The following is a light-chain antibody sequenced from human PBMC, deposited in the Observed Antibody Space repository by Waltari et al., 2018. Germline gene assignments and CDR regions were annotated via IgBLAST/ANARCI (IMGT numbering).Light chain of an antibody. CDR3: QSYDPSLSVV. V-gene: IGLV1-40*01. CDR1: GSNIGAGYD. CDR2: GVN. Sequence: QSVLTQPPSVSGAPGQGVPIPCPGSGSNIGAGYDVHWYQQLPGKAPKLLIYGVNTRPLGVPDRFSGSLSGTSAYLAIAGLQADDEADYYCQSYDPSLSVVFGGGTRLTVL. J-gene: IGLJ2*01.